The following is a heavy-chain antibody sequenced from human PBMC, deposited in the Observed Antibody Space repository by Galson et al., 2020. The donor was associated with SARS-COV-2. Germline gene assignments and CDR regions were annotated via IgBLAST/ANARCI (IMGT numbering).Heavy chain of an antibody. CDR2: IYTTGKT. J-gene: IGHJ4*02. Sequence: SETLSLTCSVSGGIISNGAYYWSWIRQPAGKGPEYIGRIYTTGKTDYNPSLKSRVTISVDTSKNQFSLKLSSVTAADTAVYFCARDRAVANRGTFFEVWGQGALVTVSS. CDR3: ARDRAVANRGTFFEV. V-gene: IGHV4-61*02. D-gene: IGHD6-19*01. CDR1: GGIISNGAYY.